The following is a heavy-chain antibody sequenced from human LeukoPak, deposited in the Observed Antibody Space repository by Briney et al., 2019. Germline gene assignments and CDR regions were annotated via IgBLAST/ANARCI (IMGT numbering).Heavy chain of an antibody. Sequence: GESLKISCKGSGYSFTSYWIGWVRQMPGKGLEWMGIIYPGDSDTRYSPSFQGQVTISADKSISTAYLHCSSLKASDTAMYCCARHDTPESAYCSGGSCYGYYYYGMDVWGQGTTVTVSS. J-gene: IGHJ6*02. V-gene: IGHV5-51*01. CDR2: IYPGDSDT. CDR3: ARHDTPESAYCSGGSCYGYYYYGMDV. D-gene: IGHD2-15*01. CDR1: GYSFTSYW.